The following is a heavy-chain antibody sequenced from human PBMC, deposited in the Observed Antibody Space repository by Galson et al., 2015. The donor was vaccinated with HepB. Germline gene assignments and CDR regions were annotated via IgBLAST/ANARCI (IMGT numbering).Heavy chain of an antibody. CDR2: ISSTSRYI. CDR1: GFTFSSYS. Sequence: SLRLSCAASGFTFSSYSMNWVRQAPGKGLEWVSSISSTSRYIYYADSMKGRFTISRDNAKNSLYLQMNSLRAEDTAVYYCARDLFVSFGENSYGMDVWGQGTTVTVSS. J-gene: IGHJ6*02. CDR3: ARDLFVSFGENSYGMDV. V-gene: IGHV3-21*01. D-gene: IGHD3-10*01.